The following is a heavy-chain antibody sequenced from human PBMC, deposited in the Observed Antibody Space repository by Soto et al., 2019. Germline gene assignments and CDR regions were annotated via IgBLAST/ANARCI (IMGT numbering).Heavy chain of an antibody. V-gene: IGHV1-46*01. CDR1: GYSFTTYN. J-gene: IGHJ6*02. CDR3: ARARDMDV. Sequence: QVQLVQSGTEVKKPGASVKVSCKASGYSFTTYNLHWVRQAPGQGLEWMGIINPSVGSTTYAQNFQDRVTMSRDTSTNAVYMELSSLKSEDPAVYYCARARDMDVWGQGTTVTVSS. CDR2: INPSVGST.